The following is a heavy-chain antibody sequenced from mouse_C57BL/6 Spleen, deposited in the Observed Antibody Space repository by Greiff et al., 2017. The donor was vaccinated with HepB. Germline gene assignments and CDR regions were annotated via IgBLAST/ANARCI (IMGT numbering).Heavy chain of an antibody. CDR2: IRNKANGYTT. V-gene: IGHV7-3*01. J-gene: IGHJ4*01. CDR3: ARYRARLYAMDY. CDR1: GFTFTDYY. D-gene: IGHD3-2*02. Sequence: EVKVEESGGGLVQPGGSLSLSCAASGFTFTDYYMSWVRQPPGKALEWLGFIRNKANGYTTEYSASVKGRFTISRDNSQSILYLQMNALRAEDSATYYCARYRARLYAMDYWGQGTSVTVSS.